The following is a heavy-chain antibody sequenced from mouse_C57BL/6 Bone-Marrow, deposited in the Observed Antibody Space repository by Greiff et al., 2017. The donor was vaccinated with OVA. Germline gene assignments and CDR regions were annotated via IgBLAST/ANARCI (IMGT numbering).Heavy chain of an antibody. Sequence: QVQLQQSGAELVRPGASVKLSCTASGYTFTSYGISWVKQSTGQGLEWIGEIYPRSGYTYYTEKFKGKFTLTADKSSSTAYMELRSLTSEDSAVYFCAREGFHWYLDVWGTGTTVTVSS. CDR2: IYPRSGYT. CDR3: AREGFHWYLDV. CDR1: GYTFTSYG. V-gene: IGHV1-81*01. J-gene: IGHJ1*03.